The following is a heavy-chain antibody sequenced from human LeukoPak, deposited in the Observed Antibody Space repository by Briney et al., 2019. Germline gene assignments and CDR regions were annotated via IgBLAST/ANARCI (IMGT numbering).Heavy chain of an antibody. CDR1: GFTYNNYW. Sequence: GGSLRLSRVASGFTYNNYWMSWVRQAPGKGPEWVANIKQDGSEQYYVDSLKGRFTISRDNTQNSLYLQMNSLRAEDTAVYYCAKGYYYDSSGPYYFDYWGQGTLVTVSS. D-gene: IGHD3-22*01. V-gene: IGHV3-7*03. J-gene: IGHJ4*02. CDR2: IKQDGSEQ. CDR3: AKGYYYDSSGPYYFDY.